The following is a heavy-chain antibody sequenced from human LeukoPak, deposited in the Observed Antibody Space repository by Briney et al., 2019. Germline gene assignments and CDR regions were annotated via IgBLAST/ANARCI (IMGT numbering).Heavy chain of an antibody. D-gene: IGHD2-15*01. J-gene: IGHJ5*02. V-gene: IGHV4-34*01. CDR3: ARWWVVVAATRASWFDP. CDR2: INHSGST. Sequence: PETLSLTCAVYGGSFSGYYWSWIRQPPGKGLEWIGEINHSGSTNYNPSLKSRVTISVDTSKNQFSLKLSSVTAADTAVYYCARWWVVVAATRASWFDPWGQGTLVTVSS. CDR1: GGSFSGYY.